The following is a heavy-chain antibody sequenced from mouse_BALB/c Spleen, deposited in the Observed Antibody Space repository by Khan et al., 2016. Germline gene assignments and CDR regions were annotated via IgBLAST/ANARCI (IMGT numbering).Heavy chain of an antibody. Sequence: QVRLQQSGAELMKPGASVKISCKATGYTFSSYWIEWVKQRPGHGLEWIGEILPGSGNTNYNEKFKGKATFTADTSSNTAYMQLISLTSEDSAVYYCARQLRGDYWGQGTTLTVSS. J-gene: IGHJ2*01. CDR1: GYTFSSYW. CDR2: ILPGSGNT. V-gene: IGHV1-9*01. CDR3: ARQLRGDY. D-gene: IGHD1-1*01.